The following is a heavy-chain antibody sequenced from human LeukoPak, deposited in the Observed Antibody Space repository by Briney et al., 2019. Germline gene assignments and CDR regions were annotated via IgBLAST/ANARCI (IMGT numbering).Heavy chain of an antibody. V-gene: IGHV4-34*01. CDR1: GGSFSGYY. CDR2: INHSGST. D-gene: IGHD6-13*01. J-gene: IGHJ6*03. Sequence: SETLSLTCAVYGGSFSGYYWSWIRQPPGKGLEWIGEINHSGSTNYNPSLKSRVTISVDTSKNQFSLKLSSVTAADTAVYYCARGQYSSSWYDYYCMDVWGKGTTVTVSS. CDR3: ARGQYSSSWYDYYCMDV.